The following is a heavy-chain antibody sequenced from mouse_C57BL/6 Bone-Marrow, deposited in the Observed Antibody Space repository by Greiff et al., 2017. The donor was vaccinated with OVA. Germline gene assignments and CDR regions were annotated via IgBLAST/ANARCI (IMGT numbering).Heavy chain of an antibody. Sequence: LQESGPELVKPGASVKISCKASGYAFSSSWMNWVKQRPGRGLAWIGRIYPGDGDTNYTGKFKVKATLTADKSSSTAYMQLSSLTSEDSAVYFCARWPHYYGSSYDAYWGQGTLVTVSA. D-gene: IGHD1-1*01. CDR1: GYAFSSSW. CDR2: IYPGDGDT. CDR3: ARWPHYYGSSYDAY. J-gene: IGHJ3*01. V-gene: IGHV1-82*01.